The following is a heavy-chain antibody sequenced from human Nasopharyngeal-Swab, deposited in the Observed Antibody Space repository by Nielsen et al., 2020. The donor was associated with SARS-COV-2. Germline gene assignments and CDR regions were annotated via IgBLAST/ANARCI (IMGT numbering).Heavy chain of an antibody. Sequence: GGSLRLSCAASGFDFSIWTMNWVRQTPGKGPEWLSFIDFSTPTVYYADSVKGRFTISRDNSKNSLYLHMTNLRDEDTAVYYCVRGVAPPPRGLGFFDFWGQGTLVTVSS. J-gene: IGHJ4*02. CDR2: IDFSTPTV. CDR1: GFDFSIWT. V-gene: IGHV3-48*02. D-gene: IGHD3-3*01. CDR3: VRGVAPPPRGLGFFDF.